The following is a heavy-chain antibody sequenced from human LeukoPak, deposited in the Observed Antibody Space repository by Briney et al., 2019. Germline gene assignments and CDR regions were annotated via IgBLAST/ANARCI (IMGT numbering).Heavy chain of an antibody. CDR2: IIPIFGTA. D-gene: IGHD3-9*01. CDR3: ARIDRDPNYDNLTGYSTGAFDI. V-gene: IGHV1-69*13. CDR1: GGTFSSYA. J-gene: IGHJ3*02. Sequence: SVKVSFKACGGTFSSYAISWVRQAPGQGLEWMGGIIPIFGTANYAQKFQGRVTITADESTSTAYMELSSLRSEDTAVYYCARIDRDPNYDNLTGYSTGAFDIWGQGTMVTVSS.